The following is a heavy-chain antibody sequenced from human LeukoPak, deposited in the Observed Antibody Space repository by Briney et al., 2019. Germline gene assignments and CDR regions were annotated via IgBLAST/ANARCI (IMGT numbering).Heavy chain of an antibody. CDR2: IYYSGST. Sequence: SETLSLTCTVSGGSISSGGYYWSWIRQHPGKGLEWIGYIYYSGSTYYNPSLKSRVTISVDTSKNRFSLKLSSVTAADTAVYYCAREPHNPRGGFDYWGQGTLVTVSS. CDR3: AREPHNPRGGFDY. CDR1: GGSISSGGYY. V-gene: IGHV4-31*03. J-gene: IGHJ4*02. D-gene: IGHD1-1*01.